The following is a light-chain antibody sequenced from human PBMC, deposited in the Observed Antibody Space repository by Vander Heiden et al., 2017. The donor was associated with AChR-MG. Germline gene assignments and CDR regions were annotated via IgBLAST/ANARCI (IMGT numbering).Light chain of an antibody. V-gene: IGKV3-11*01. J-gene: IGKJ4*01. CDR2: DAS. CDR3: QQRSYWPVT. Sequence: EIELTPSPAPLSLSPGSRATYCCSASDSVSSYLAWYQQKPGQAPRLLIYDASNRAAGIPARFSGSASWTDFTLTISSLEPEDFAVYYCQQRSYWPVTFGGGTKGEIK. CDR1: DSVSSY.